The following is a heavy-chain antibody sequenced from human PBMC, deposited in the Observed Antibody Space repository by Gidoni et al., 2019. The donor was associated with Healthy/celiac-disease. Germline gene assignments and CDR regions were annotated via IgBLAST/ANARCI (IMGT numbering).Heavy chain of an antibody. CDR3: ARATYYDILTGLFDY. CDR1: GFTFRDYY. V-gene: IGHV3-11*05. Sequence: QVQLVESGGGLVKPGGSLRLSCAASGFTFRDYYMSWIRQAPGKGLEWVSYIISSSSYTNYADSVKGRFTISRDNAKNSLYLQMNSLRAEDTAVYYCARATYYDILTGLFDYWGQGTLVTVSS. D-gene: IGHD3-9*01. J-gene: IGHJ4*02. CDR2: IISSSSYT.